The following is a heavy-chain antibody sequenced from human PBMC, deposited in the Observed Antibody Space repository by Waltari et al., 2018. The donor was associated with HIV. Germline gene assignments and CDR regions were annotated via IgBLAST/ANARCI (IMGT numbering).Heavy chain of an antibody. D-gene: IGHD3-3*01. J-gene: IGHJ3*02. CDR3: ARGRSIFGGAFDI. CDR2: IDTAGDR. Sequence: EVQMVESGGGLVQPGGSLRLSCAASAFTFSTYDMHWVRQVTGKGLEWVSTIDTAGDRYYPDSVKGRFTVSREDAKNSLYLQMNSLTAGDTAVYYCARGRSIFGGAFDIWGQGTRVIVSP. V-gene: IGHV3-13*01. CDR1: AFTFSTYD.